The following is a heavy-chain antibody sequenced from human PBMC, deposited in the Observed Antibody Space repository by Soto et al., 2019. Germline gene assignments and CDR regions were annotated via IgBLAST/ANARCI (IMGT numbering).Heavy chain of an antibody. CDR1: GYTFTSYA. D-gene: IGHD5-18*01. V-gene: IGHV1-3*01. CDR2: INAGNGNT. Sequence: ASVKVSCKASGYTFTSYAMHWVRQAPGQRLEWMGWINAGNGNTKYSQKFQGRVTITRDTSASTAYMELSSLRSEDTAVYYCARERSMVTCCYGMDVWGQGTTVTVSS. CDR3: ARERSMVTCCYGMDV. J-gene: IGHJ6*02.